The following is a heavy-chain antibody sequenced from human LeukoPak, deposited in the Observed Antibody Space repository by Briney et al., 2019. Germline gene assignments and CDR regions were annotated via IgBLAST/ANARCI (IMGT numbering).Heavy chain of an antibody. V-gene: IGHV4-39*01. CDR2: IYYGGNT. CDR1: GDSISSSNYY. CDR3: ARHPCRDKDYCYGMDV. J-gene: IGHJ6*02. D-gene: IGHD5-24*01. Sequence: PSETLSLTCTVSGDSISSSNYYWAWIRQPPGKGLEWIGNIYYGGNTYYNPSLKSRVTIFVDTSKNQFSLNLSSVTAADTAVYYCARHPCRDKDYCYGMDVWGQGTTVTVSS.